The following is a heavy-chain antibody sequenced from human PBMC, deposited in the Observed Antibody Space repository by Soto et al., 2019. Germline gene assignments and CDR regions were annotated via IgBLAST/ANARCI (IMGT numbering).Heavy chain of an antibody. Sequence: ASVTVSCKASGYTFTNYGIHWVRQAPGQRLEWMGWINPGNGNTKDSQKFQGRVTITRDTSATTVYMELSSLTSEDTAVYYCAKVGNSYGAAFDYWGQGTLVTVSS. CDR3: AKVGNSYGAAFDY. V-gene: IGHV1-3*01. CDR1: GYTFTNYG. D-gene: IGHD5-18*01. CDR2: INPGNGNT. J-gene: IGHJ4*02.